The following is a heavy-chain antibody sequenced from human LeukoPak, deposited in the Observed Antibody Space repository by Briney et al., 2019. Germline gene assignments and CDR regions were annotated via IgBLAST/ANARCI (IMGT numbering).Heavy chain of an antibody. J-gene: IGHJ4*02. CDR3: ARGSRELYYFDY. D-gene: IGHD1-7*01. CDR1: GGSISSYY. V-gene: IGHV4-59*01. Sequence: SETLSVTCTVSGGSISSYYWSWIRQPPGKGLEWVGYIYYSGSTKYNPSLKSRVTISVDASKTQFSLKLNSVTAADTAVYYCARGSRELYYFDYWGQGTLVTVSS. CDR2: IYYSGST.